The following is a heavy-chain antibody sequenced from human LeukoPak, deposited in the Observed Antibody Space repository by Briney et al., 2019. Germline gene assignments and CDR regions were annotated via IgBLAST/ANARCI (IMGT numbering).Heavy chain of an antibody. J-gene: IGHJ5*02. CDR1: GFTFDDYA. D-gene: IGHD3-10*01. Sequence: GRSLRLSCAASGFTFDDYAMHWVRQAPGKGLEWVSGISWNSGSIGYADSVKGRFTISRDNAKNSLYLQMNSLRAEDTALYYCEKGDMVRGFIGGFAPGGQGTLVTVSS. CDR2: ISWNSGSI. V-gene: IGHV3-9*01. CDR3: EKGDMVRGFIGGFAP.